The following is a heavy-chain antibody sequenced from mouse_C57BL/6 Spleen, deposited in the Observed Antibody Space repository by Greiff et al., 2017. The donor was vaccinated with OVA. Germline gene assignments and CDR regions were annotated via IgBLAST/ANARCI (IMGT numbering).Heavy chain of an antibody. CDR2: INPSTGGT. J-gene: IGHJ2*01. CDR3: ARRGPSFDY. Sequence: EVQLQESGPELVKPGASVKISCKASGYSFTGYYMNWVKQSPEKSLEWIGEINPSTGGTTYNQKFKAKATLTVDKSSSTAYMQLKSLTSEDSAVYYWARRGPSFDYWGQGTTLTVSS. V-gene: IGHV1-42*01. CDR1: GYSFTGYY.